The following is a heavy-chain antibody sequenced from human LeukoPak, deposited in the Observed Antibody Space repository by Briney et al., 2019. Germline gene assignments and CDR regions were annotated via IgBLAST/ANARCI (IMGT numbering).Heavy chain of an antibody. J-gene: IGHJ3*02. CDR2: ISRSNSYI. CDR1: GFTFSSYS. D-gene: IGHD3-10*01. CDR3: AREPSGPGTCFDI. Sequence: GGSLRLSCAASGFTFSSYSMNWVRQAPGKGLEWVSYISRSNSYIYYADSVKGRFTISRDNAKNTLYLQMNSLRAEDTAVYYCAREPSGPGTCFDIWGQGTMVTVSS. V-gene: IGHV3-21*05.